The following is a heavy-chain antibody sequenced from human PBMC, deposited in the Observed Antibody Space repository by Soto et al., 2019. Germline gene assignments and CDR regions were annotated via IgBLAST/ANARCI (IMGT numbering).Heavy chain of an antibody. Sequence: EVQLVESGGGLVQPGGSLRLSCAASGFTFTNAWMTWVRQVPGTGLEWVGRIKSRADGGTTDYPAPVKGRFTVSRDDSKRTVYLQMNSLKIEDTAVYYCTPGRALNLAVVPTVARSSDSHYFDIWGQGVLVTVSS. J-gene: IGHJ4*02. V-gene: IGHV3-15*01. CDR3: TPGRALNLAVVPTVARSSDSHYFDI. D-gene: IGHD2-2*01. CDR1: GFTFTNAW. CDR2: IKSRADGGTT.